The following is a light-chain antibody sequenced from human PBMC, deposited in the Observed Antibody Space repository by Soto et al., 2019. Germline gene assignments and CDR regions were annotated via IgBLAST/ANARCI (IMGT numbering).Light chain of an antibody. Sequence: QSALTQPASVSGAPGQSITISCTGTSSDVGLYNYVSWYQQHPDKAPKLIIYDVNDRPSGVSDRFSGSKSGNTASLTISGLQADDEADYFCSSYTSDPTHVVFGGGTKLTVL. J-gene: IGLJ2*01. CDR3: SSYTSDPTHVV. CDR1: SSDVGLYNY. CDR2: DVN. V-gene: IGLV2-14*03.